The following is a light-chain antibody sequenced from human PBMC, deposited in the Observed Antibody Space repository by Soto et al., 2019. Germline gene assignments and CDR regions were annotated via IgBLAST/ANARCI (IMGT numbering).Light chain of an antibody. V-gene: IGKV3-20*01. J-gene: IGKJ4*01. Sequence: EIVLTQSPGTLSLSPGERATLSCRASQSVSSSYLAWYQQKPGQAPRLLIYGASSRPTGIPDRFSGTGSGTDFTLTISRLEPEDFAVYYCQQYGSSPSTFGGGTKVDI. CDR1: QSVSSSY. CDR2: GAS. CDR3: QQYGSSPST.